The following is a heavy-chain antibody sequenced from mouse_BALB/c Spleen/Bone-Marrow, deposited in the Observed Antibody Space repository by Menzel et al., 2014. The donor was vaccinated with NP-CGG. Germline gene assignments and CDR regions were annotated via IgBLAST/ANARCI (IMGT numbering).Heavy chain of an antibody. V-gene: IGHV6-6*02. CDR1: GFTFSNYW. Sequence: DVMLVESGGGSVQPGGSMKLSCVASGFTFSNYWMNWVRQSPEKGLEWVAEIRLKSNNYATHYAESVKGRFTISRDDSKSSVYLQMNNLRAEDTGIYYCTRRGRGYAMGYWGQGTSVTVSS. J-gene: IGHJ4*01. CDR2: IRLKSNNYAT. CDR3: TRRGRGYAMGY.